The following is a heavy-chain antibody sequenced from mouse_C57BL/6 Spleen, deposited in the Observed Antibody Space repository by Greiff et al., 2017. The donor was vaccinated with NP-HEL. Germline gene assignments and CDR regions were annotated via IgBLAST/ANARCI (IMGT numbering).Heavy chain of an antibody. CDR1: GYAFTNYL. CDR3: ARGPEYYYAMDY. V-gene: IGHV1-54*01. J-gene: IGHJ4*01. CDR2: INPGSGGT. Sequence: QVHVQQPGAELVRPGTSVKVSCKASGYAFTNYLIEWVKQRPGQGLEWIGVINPGSGGTNYNEKFKGKATLTADKSSSTAYMQLSSLTSEDSAVYFCARGPEYYYAMDYWGQGTSVTVSS.